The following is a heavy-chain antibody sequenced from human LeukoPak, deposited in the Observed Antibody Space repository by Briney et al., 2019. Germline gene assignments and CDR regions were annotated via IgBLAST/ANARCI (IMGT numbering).Heavy chain of an antibody. D-gene: IGHD2-15*01. Sequence: ASVKVSCKASGYTFTSYGISWVRQAPGQGLEWMGWISAYNGNTNYAQKLQGRVTMTTDTSTSTAYMELRSLRSDDTAVYYCARGIGALGYCSGGSCLTFDYWGQGTLVTVSS. CDR2: ISAYNGNT. V-gene: IGHV1-18*01. CDR3: ARGIGALGYCSGGSCLTFDY. J-gene: IGHJ4*02. CDR1: GYTFTSYG.